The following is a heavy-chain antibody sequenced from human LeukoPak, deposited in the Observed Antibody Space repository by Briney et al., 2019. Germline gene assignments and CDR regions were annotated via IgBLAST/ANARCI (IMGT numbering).Heavy chain of an antibody. V-gene: IGHV3-7*01. CDR3: AREDWNYRFDP. CDR1: GFTFSSYW. D-gene: IGHD1-7*01. Sequence: GGSLRLSCAASGFTFSSYWMGWVRQAPGKGLEWVANIKQDGSEKYYVDSVKGRFTISRDNAKNSLYLQMNSLRAEDTAVYYCAREDWNYRFDPWGQGTLVTVSS. J-gene: IGHJ5*02. CDR2: IKQDGSEK.